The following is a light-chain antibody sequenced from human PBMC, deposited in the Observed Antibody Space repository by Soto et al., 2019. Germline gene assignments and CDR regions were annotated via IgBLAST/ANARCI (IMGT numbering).Light chain of an antibody. CDR2: AAS. V-gene: IGKV1-39*01. Sequence: DIQMTQSPSSLSASVGDRVTITCRASQSISSYLNWYQQKPGKAPKLLIYAASSLQSGVPSRFNGSGSGKDFTRTISSLQPEDFATYYCQQSYSTPITFGHGTRVEI. CDR3: QQSYSTPIT. CDR1: QSISSY. J-gene: IGKJ5*01.